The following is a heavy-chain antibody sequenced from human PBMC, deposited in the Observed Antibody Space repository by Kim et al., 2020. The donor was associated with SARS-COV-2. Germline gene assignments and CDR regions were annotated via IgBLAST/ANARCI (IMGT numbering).Heavy chain of an antibody. D-gene: IGHD3-16*02. CDR3: ATCYHGLGNDAFNI. V-gene: IGHV3-23*01. CDR2: ISSGGTSP. CDR1: GFTFDNYA. J-gene: IGHJ3*02. Sequence: GGSLRLSCVASGFTFDNYAMSWVRQAPGKGLEWVSYISSGGTSPLYADSVKGRFTISRDNSKNTLYLQMNSLRAEDTAVYCCATCYHGLGNDAFNIWGQGTLVTVSS.